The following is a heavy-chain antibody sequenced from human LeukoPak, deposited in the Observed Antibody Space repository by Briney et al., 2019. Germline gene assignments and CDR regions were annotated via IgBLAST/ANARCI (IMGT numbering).Heavy chain of an antibody. CDR2: IKQDGSEK. Sequence: GGSLRLSCAASGFTFSDYYMSWVRQAPGKGLEWVANIKQDGSEKYYVDSVKGRFTISRDNAKNSLYLQMNSLRAEDTAVYYCARDEHWQGYYYYGMDVWGQGTTVTVSS. CDR1: GFTFSDYY. D-gene: IGHD1-1*01. J-gene: IGHJ6*02. V-gene: IGHV3-7*01. CDR3: ARDEHWQGYYYYGMDV.